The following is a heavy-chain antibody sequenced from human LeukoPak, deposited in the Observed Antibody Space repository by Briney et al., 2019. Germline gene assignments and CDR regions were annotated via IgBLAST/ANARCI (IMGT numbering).Heavy chain of an antibody. Sequence: SETLSLTCTVSGGSISSYYWSGIRQPPGKGLEWIGYIYYSGSTNYNPSLKSRVTISVDTSKNQFSLKLSSVTAADTAVYYCARRAAANWFDPWGQGTLVTVSS. D-gene: IGHD6-13*01. CDR1: GGSISSYY. V-gene: IGHV4-59*08. CDR3: ARRAAANWFDP. CDR2: IYYSGST. J-gene: IGHJ5*02.